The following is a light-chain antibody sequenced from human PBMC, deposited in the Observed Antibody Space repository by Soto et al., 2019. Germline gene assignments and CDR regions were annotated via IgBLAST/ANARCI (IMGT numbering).Light chain of an antibody. V-gene: IGLV2-23*01. CDR3: CSYAGTNTWV. Sequence: QSALTQPASVSGSPGQSITISCTGTSTNVGSSNFVSWYQQYPGKAPRLVIYDGSKRPSGVSIRFSGSKSGNTASLTISGLQTEDVADYYCCSYAGTNTWVFGGGTKLTVL. J-gene: IGLJ2*01. CDR1: STNVGSSNF. CDR2: DGS.